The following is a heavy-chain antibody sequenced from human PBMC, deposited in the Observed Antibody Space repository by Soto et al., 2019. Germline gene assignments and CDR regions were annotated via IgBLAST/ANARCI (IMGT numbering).Heavy chain of an antibody. Sequence: SETLSLTCTVSGGSISSGDYYWSWIRQPPGKGLEWIGYIYYSGSTYYNPSLKSRVTISVDTSKNQFSLKLSSVTAADTAVYCCAISSSGYSHFDYWGQGTLVTVSS. V-gene: IGHV4-30-4*01. CDR2: IYYSGST. D-gene: IGHD3-22*01. CDR3: AISSSGYSHFDY. CDR1: GGSISSGDYY. J-gene: IGHJ4*02.